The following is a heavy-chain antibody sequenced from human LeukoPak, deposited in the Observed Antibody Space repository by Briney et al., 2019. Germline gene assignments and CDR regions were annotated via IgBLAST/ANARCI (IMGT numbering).Heavy chain of an antibody. D-gene: IGHD2-15*01. CDR3: ARRLGYCSGGSCYSDNNWFDP. Sequence: GESLKISCKGSGYSFTSYWIGWVRQMPGKGLEWMGIIYPGDSDTRYSPSFQGQVTISADKSISTAYLQWSSLKASDTAMYYCARRLGYCSGGSCYSDNNWFDPWGQGTLVTVSS. V-gene: IGHV5-51*01. CDR1: GYSFTSYW. CDR2: IYPGDSDT. J-gene: IGHJ5*02.